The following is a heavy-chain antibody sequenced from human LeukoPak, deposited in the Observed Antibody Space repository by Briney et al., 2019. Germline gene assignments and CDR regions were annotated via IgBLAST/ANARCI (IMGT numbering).Heavy chain of an antibody. Sequence: ALVKVSCKPSGYTFTTYYLHWVRQARGQGVEWMGWINPKNGGTYYAQKFQGRFTMTRDTSINTAYMELSGLTSDDTAVYYCARDPSNRYYTDVWGIGTTVTVSS. CDR3: ARDPSNRYYTDV. CDR2: INPKNGGT. CDR1: GYTFTTYY. D-gene: IGHD1-14*01. J-gene: IGHJ6*03. V-gene: IGHV1-2*02.